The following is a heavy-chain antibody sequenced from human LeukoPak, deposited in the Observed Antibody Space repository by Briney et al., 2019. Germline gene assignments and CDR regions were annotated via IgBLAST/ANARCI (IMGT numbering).Heavy chain of an antibody. J-gene: IGHJ5*02. V-gene: IGHV1-69*04. CDR1: GGTLSSYA. Sequence: SVKVSCKASGGTLSSYAISWVRQAPGQGLEWMGRIIPILGIANYAQKFQGRVTITADKSMSTAYMELSSLRSEDTAVYYCARDQHIVVVTAQIKNWFDPWGQGTLVTVSS. D-gene: IGHD2-21*02. CDR2: IIPILGIA. CDR3: ARDQHIVVVTAQIKNWFDP.